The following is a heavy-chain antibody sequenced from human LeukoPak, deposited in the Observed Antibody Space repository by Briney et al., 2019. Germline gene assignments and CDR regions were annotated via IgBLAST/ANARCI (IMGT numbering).Heavy chain of an antibody. J-gene: IGHJ6*02. D-gene: IGHD1-14*01. V-gene: IGHV4-59*01. Sequence: SETLSLPCPVSGRSISNYYWSWIRQPPGKALEWIGYIYYTGTTKYNPSLKSRATISLDTSKNQFSLKLTSVTAADPSLFNRKTAYDIDVWGQGTTVTVSS. CDR3: KTAYDIDV. CDR2: IYYTGTT. CDR1: GRSISNYY.